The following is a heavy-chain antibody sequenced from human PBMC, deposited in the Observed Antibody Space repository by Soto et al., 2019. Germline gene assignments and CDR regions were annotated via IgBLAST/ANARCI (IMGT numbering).Heavy chain of an antibody. V-gene: IGHV4-34*01. CDR3: ATTWGRYRRIDY. Sequence: QVQLQQWGAGLLKPSETLSLTCAVYGGSFSGYYWSWIRQPRGKGLEWIGEINHSGSTNYNPSLKSRVTISVDTSKNQFSLKLSSVTAADTAVYYCATTWGRYRRIDYWGQGTLVTVSS. J-gene: IGHJ4*02. CDR2: INHSGST. CDR1: GGSFSGYY. D-gene: IGHD3-16*02.